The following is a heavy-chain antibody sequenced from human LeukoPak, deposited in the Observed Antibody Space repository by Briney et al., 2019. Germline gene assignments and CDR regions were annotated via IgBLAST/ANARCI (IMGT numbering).Heavy chain of an antibody. CDR2: ISYDGTIK. CDR1: GFTFSIYA. J-gene: IGHJ3*02. Sequence: GGPLRLSCAASGFTFSIYAMHWVRQAPGKGLEWVAIISYDGTIKDYADSVKGRFTISRDNSKNTLYLQMNSLRAEDTAVYYCARRDFYGGNSLDAFDIWGQGTMVTVS. V-gene: IGHV3-30-3*01. D-gene: IGHD4-23*01. CDR3: ARRDFYGGNSLDAFDI.